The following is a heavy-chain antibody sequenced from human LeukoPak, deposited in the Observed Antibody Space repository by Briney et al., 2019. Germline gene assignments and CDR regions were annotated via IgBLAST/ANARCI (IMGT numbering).Heavy chain of an antibody. CDR3: ARETLKESAFDI. CDR2: IYYSGST. J-gene: IGHJ3*02. Sequence: PSETLSLTCTVSGGSISTYYWSWIRQPPGKGLEWLGYIYYSGSTNYNPSLKSRVTISIDTSKNQFSLKLSSMTAADTAVYYCARETLKESAFDIWGQGTMVTVSS. V-gene: IGHV4-59*01. CDR1: GGSISTYY.